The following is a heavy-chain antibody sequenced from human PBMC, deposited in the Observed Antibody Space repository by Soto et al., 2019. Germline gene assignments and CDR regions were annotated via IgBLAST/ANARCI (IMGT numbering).Heavy chain of an antibody. Sequence: SETLSLTCTVSGGSMSGHYWSWIRQPPGKGLEWIGYTHYTGTTNYNSSLKSRLTISVDTSKNQFSLKLTSVTAADTAIYYCARLPVVVIALGYFDPWGPGTLVTVSS. CDR3: ARLPVVVIALGYFDP. V-gene: IGHV4-59*11. J-gene: IGHJ5*02. CDR1: GGSMSGHY. CDR2: THYTGTT. D-gene: IGHD2-21*01.